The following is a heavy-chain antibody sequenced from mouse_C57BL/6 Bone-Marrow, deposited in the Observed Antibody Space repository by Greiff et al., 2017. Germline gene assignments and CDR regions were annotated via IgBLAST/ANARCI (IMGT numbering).Heavy chain of an antibody. CDR1: GFTFSSYA. V-gene: IGHV5-9-1*02. D-gene: IGHD2-2*01. CDR3: TRYTMVTTEAWFAY. Sequence: EVQVVESGAGLVKPGGSLKLSCAASGFTFSSYAMSWVRQTPEKRLEWVAYISSGGDYIYYADTVKGRFTISRDNARNTLYLQMSSLKSEDTAMYYCTRYTMVTTEAWFAYWGQGTLVTVSA. J-gene: IGHJ3*01. CDR2: ISSGGDYI.